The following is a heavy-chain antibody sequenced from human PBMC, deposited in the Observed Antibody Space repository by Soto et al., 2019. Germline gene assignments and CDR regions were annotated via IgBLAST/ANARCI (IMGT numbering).Heavy chain of an antibody. J-gene: IGHJ3*02. CDR2: IKSKTDGGTT. CDR1: SVSNAW. CDR3: TTHSSGYYYPAFDI. Sequence: SVSNAWMNWVRQAPGKGLEWVGRIKSKTDGGTTDYAAPVKGRFTISRDDSKNTLYLQMNNLKTEDTAVYYCTTHSSGYYYPAFDIWGQGTMVTVSS. D-gene: IGHD3-22*01. V-gene: IGHV3-15*07.